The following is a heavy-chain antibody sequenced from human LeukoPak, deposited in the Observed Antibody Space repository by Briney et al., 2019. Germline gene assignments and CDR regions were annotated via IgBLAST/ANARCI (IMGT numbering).Heavy chain of an antibody. CDR1: GVSISSGGYY. V-gene: IGHV4-31*03. CDR2: IYYSGST. J-gene: IGHJ4*02. Sequence: SETLSLTCNVSGVSISSGGYYWSWIRQHPGKGLEWIGYIYYSGSTYYNPSLKSRVTISVDTSRNQFSLKLTSVTAADTAVYYCARWGSGWYYFDYWGQGTLVTVSS. D-gene: IGHD6-19*01. CDR3: ARWGSGWYYFDY.